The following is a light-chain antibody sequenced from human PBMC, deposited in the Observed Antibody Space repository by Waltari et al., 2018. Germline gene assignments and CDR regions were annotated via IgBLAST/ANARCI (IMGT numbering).Light chain of an antibody. J-gene: IGLJ2*01. CDR2: EVT. Sequence: QSALTQPASVSGSPGQSITISCTGTSSDVGSFNLVSWYQLLPGKAPKLLISEVTKRPAGVSNRFFGSKSGITASLTISGLQTGDEADYYCCSYAGSTSYVVFGGGTKLTVL. CDR1: SSDVGSFNL. CDR3: CSYAGSTSYVV. V-gene: IGLV2-23*02.